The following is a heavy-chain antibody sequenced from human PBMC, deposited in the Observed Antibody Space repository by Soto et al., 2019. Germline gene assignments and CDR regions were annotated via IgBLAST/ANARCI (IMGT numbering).Heavy chain of an antibody. J-gene: IGHJ3*02. CDR2: ISYDGSNK. Sequence: QAQLVESGGGVVQPGRSMRLSCAASGFTFISYAMHWVRQAPGKGLEWVAVISYDGSNKYYADSVKGRFTISRDNSENTLFLQMNSLRAEDTAVYYCAPTWRLDAFDIWGQGTLVTVSS. CDR3: APTWRLDAFDI. V-gene: IGHV3-30-3*01. CDR1: GFTFISYA. D-gene: IGHD3-16*01.